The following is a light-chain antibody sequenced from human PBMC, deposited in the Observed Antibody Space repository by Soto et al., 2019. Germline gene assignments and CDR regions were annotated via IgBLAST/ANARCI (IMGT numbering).Light chain of an antibody. CDR2: DAS. CDR3: QQRSNCS. Sequence: EIVLTQSPATLSLSPGERATLSCRASQSVSSYLAWYQQKPGQAPRLLIYDASNRATGIPARFSGSGSGTDFTLTISSLEPEYFSVYYCQQRSNCSFGPGTKVDIK. V-gene: IGKV3-11*01. CDR1: QSVSSY. J-gene: IGKJ3*01.